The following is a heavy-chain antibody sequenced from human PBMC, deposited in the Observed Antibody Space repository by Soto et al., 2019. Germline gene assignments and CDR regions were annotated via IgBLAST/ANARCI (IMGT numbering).Heavy chain of an antibody. Sequence: QVQLQESGPGLVKPSQTLSLTCTVSGGSISSGGYYWSWIRQHPGKGLEWIGYIYYSGSTYYNPSLKSRVTISVDTSKNQFSLKLSSVTAADTAVYYCARVLEVVPAGDADWFDPWGQGTLVTVSS. V-gene: IGHV4-31*03. CDR3: ARVLEVVPAGDADWFDP. CDR1: GGSISSGGYY. CDR2: IYYSGST. D-gene: IGHD2-2*01. J-gene: IGHJ5*02.